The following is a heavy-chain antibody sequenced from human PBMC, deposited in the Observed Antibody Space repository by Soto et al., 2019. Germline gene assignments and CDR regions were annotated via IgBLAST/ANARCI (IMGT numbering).Heavy chain of an antibody. J-gene: IGHJ6*02. V-gene: IGHV5-51*01. CDR1: GYSFTSYW. CDR3: ARLFYSAPYSDDSSGYHPRGMDV. Sequence: PGASLTVFCKGSGYSFTSYWIGGVRQMPGKGLEWMGIIYPGDSDTRYSPSFQSQVTISADKSMGTAYLQWSSLKASDTAMYYCARLFYSAPYSDDSSGYHPRGMDVWGQGTTVAVSS. D-gene: IGHD3-22*01. CDR2: IYPGDSDT.